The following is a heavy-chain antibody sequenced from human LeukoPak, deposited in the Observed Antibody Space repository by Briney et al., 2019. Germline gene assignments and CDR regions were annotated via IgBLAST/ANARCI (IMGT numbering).Heavy chain of an antibody. J-gene: IGHJ4*02. CDR3: ARVSPTYSSFDY. CDR2: IYYSGST. D-gene: IGHD2-15*01. Sequence: SETLSLTCTVSGGSISSYYWSWIRQPPGKGLEWIGYIYYSGSTNYNPSLKSRVTISVDTSKNQFSLKLSSVTAADTAVYYCARVSPTYSSFDYWGQGTLVTVSS. V-gene: IGHV4-59*08. CDR1: GGSISSYY.